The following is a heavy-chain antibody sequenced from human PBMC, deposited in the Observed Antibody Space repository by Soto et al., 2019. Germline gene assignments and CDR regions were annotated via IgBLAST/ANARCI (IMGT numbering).Heavy chain of an antibody. CDR3: GSVRPSGYVLS. J-gene: IGHJ5*02. D-gene: IGHD6-25*01. CDR2: VYFSGNT. Sequence: SEALSDTYTVSGGILSRNYWTWIRQSPGKGLEWIGYVYFSGNTNYNPSLKSRVTISIDTAKNQFSLRLASVTAADTAFYYCGSVRPSGYVLSWGQGTLVTVS. CDR1: GGILSRNY. V-gene: IGHV4-59*01.